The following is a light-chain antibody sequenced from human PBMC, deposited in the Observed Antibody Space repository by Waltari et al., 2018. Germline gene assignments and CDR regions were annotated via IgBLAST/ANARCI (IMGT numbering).Light chain of an antibody. J-gene: IGKJ1*01. CDR2: LAS. V-gene: IGKV1-27*01. Sequence: DFQMTQSPSSLPASVGDTVTTTCRASQDISDDYLAWYQQKPGKSPELLIYLASTLQFGVPSRFRGSGSGKDFTLTITSLQPEDVATYYCQRYNSAPWTFGQGTKV. CDR3: QRYNSAPWT. CDR1: QDISDDY.